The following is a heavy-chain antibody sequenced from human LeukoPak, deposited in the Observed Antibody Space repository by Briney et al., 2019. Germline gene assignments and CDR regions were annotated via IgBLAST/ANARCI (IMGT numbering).Heavy chain of an antibody. CDR1: GFTFSSYE. Sequence: GGSLRLSCAASGFTFSSYEMNWVRQAPGKGLEWVSYISSSGSTIYYADSVKGRFTISRDNAKNSLYLQMNSLRAEDSAVYYCARDQAGRHRDYWGQGTLVTVSS. CDR3: ARDQAGRHRDY. D-gene: IGHD6-13*01. CDR2: ISSSGSTI. V-gene: IGHV3-48*03. J-gene: IGHJ4*02.